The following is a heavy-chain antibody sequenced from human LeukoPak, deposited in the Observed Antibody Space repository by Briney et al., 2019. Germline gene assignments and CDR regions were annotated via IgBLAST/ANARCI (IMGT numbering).Heavy chain of an antibody. CDR3: ARTRRAYYDSSGYYYEGAFDI. J-gene: IGHJ3*02. CDR1: GFTFSDYY. D-gene: IGHD3-22*01. V-gene: IGHV3-11*04. CDR2: ISSSGSTI. Sequence: GGSLRLSCAASGFTFSDYYMSWIRQAPGKGLEWVSYISSSGSTIYYADSVKGRFTISRDNAKNSLYLQMNSLRAEDTAVYYCARTRRAYYDSSGYYYEGAFDIWGQGTMVTVSS.